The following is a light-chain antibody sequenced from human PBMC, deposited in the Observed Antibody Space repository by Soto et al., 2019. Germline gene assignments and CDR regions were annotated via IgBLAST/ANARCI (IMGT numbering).Light chain of an antibody. V-gene: IGLV2-11*01. CDR3: CSYAGSYTYV. Sequence: HSALTQPRSVSGSPGQSVTISCTGTSSDVGGHNYVSWYQQHPGKAPQLMIYDVTKRPSGVPDRFSGSKSGSTASLTISGLQAEDEADYYCCSYAGSYTYVFGTGTKVTVL. CDR1: SSDVGGHNY. CDR2: DVT. J-gene: IGLJ1*01.